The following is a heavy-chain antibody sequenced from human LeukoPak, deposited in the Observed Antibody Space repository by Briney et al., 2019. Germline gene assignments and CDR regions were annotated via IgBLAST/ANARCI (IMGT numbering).Heavy chain of an antibody. Sequence: ASVKVSCKASGYTFTSYGISWVRQAPGQGLEWMGWISAYNGNTNYAQKLQGRVTMTTDTSTSTAYMELRSPRSDDTAVYYCARSDYYDSSGYMEYWGQGTLVTVSS. CDR1: GYTFTSYG. D-gene: IGHD3-22*01. J-gene: IGHJ4*02. V-gene: IGHV1-18*01. CDR2: ISAYNGNT. CDR3: ARSDYYDSSGYMEY.